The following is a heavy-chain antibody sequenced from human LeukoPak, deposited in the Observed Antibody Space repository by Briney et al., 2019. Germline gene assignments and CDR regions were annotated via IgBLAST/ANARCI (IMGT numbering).Heavy chain of an antibody. J-gene: IGHJ4*02. Sequence: GGSLRLSCAASGFTFSNYWMSWVRQSPGKGLEWVANIKQDGSEQYYMDSVKGRFTISRDNSKNTLYLQMNSLRAEDTAVYYCATIDTAMVPDYWGQGTLVTVSS. CDR2: IKQDGSEQ. D-gene: IGHD5-18*01. V-gene: IGHV3-7*02. CDR1: GFTFSNYW. CDR3: ATIDTAMVPDY.